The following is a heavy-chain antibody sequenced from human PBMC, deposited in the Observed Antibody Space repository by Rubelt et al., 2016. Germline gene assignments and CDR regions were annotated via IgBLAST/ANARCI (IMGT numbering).Heavy chain of an antibody. Sequence: SYDGSNKYYADSVKGRFTTSRDNSKNTLYLQMNSLRAEDTAVYYCARNHSYDSRGVWGQGTTVTVSS. CDR3: ARNHSYDSRGV. J-gene: IGHJ6*02. CDR2: SYDGSNK. D-gene: IGHD3-22*01. V-gene: IGHV3-30*07.